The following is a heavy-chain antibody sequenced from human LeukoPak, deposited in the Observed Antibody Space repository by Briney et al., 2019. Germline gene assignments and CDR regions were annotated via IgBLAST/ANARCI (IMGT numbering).Heavy chain of an antibody. Sequence: SETLSLTCAVYGGSFSGYYWSWLRQPPGKGLEWIGEINHSGSTNYNPSLKSRVTISVDTSKNQFSLKLSSVTAADTAVYYCARHVRYYGSGSYDDAFDIWGQGTMVTVSS. CDR3: ARHVRYYGSGSYDDAFDI. D-gene: IGHD3-10*01. CDR1: GGSFSGYY. CDR2: INHSGST. J-gene: IGHJ3*02. V-gene: IGHV4-34*01.